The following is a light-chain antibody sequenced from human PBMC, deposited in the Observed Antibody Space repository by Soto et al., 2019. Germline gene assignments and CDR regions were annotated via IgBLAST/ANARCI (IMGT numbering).Light chain of an antibody. CDR2: GNS. J-gene: IGLJ1*01. CDR1: SSNIGAGYD. Sequence: QSVLTQAPSVSGAPGQRVTISCTGSSSNIGAGYDVHWYQQLPGTAPKLLVYGNSNRPSWVPDRFSGSKSGTSACLAITGLQAEDEADYYCQSYDSSLSGSVFGTGTKLTVL. V-gene: IGLV1-40*01. CDR3: QSYDSSLSGSV.